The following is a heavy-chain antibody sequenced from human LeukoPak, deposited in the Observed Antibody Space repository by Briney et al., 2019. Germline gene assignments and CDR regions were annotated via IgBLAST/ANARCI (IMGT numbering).Heavy chain of an antibody. CDR3: AKGRGAIFGVVIIRDYYYYMDV. J-gene: IGHJ6*03. Sequence: GRSLRLSCAASGFTFSSYAMHWVRQAPGKGLEWVAVISYDGSNKYYADSVKGRFTISRDNSKNTLYLQMNSLRAEDTAVYYCAKGRGAIFGVVIIRDYYYYMDVWGKGTTVTVSS. CDR2: ISYDGSNK. V-gene: IGHV3-30-3*01. D-gene: IGHD3-3*01. CDR1: GFTFSSYA.